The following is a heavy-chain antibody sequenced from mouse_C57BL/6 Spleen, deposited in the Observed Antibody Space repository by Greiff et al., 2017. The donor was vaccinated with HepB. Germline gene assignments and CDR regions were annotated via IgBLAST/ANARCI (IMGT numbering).Heavy chain of an antibody. CDR3: TIITTVVAFDV. Sequence: EVQLQQSGAELVRPGASVKLSCTASGFNIKDYYMHWVKQRPEQGLEWIGRIDPEDGDTEYAPQFQGKATMTADTSSNTAYLQLSSLTSEDTAVYYCTIITTVVAFDVWGTGTTVTVSS. CDR2: IDPEDGDT. J-gene: IGHJ1*03. CDR1: GFNIKDYY. D-gene: IGHD1-1*01. V-gene: IGHV14-1*01.